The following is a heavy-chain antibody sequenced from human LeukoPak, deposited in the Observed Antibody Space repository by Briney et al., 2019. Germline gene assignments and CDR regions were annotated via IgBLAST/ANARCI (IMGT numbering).Heavy chain of an antibody. CDR1: GFTFSNAW. CDR3: TTDGYTSSWS. Sequence: GGSLRLSCAASGFTFSNAWMNWVRQAPGKGLEWVGRIKNKAGGGTTDHAAPVKGRFTISRDDSKNTLYLQMNSLKMEDTAVYYCTTDGYTSSWSWGQGTLVTVSS. V-gene: IGHV3-15*01. D-gene: IGHD6-13*01. J-gene: IGHJ5*02. CDR2: IKNKAGGGTT.